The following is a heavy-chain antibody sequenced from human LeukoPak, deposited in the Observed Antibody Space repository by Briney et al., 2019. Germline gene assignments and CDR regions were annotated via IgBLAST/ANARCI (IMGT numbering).Heavy chain of an antibody. CDR3: ARDPYSSGWYFDY. V-gene: IGHV3-33*01. J-gene: IGHJ4*02. Sequence: GGSLRLSCAASGFTFSSYGMHWVRQAPGKGLEWVAVIWYDGSDKYYADSVKGRITISRDNSKNTLYLQMNSLRAEDTAVYYCARDPYSSGWYFDYWGQGTLVTVSS. D-gene: IGHD6-19*01. CDR2: IWYDGSDK. CDR1: GFTFSSYG.